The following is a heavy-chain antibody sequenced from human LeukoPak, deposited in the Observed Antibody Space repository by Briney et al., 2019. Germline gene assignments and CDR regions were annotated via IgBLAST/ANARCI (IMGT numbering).Heavy chain of an antibody. V-gene: IGHV4-4*07. CDR3: ARYDFWSGYYND. D-gene: IGHD3-3*01. CDR1: AASISIYY. J-gene: IGHJ4*02. Sequence: SQSLSPAWTLAAASISIYYCGWVRQPAGEGIEWVGCIDTSGSTNYNASLKSRVTMSLDTSKNQSYQKLSSVTAADTAVYYCARYDFWSGYYNDWGQGTLVTVSS. CDR2: IDTSGST.